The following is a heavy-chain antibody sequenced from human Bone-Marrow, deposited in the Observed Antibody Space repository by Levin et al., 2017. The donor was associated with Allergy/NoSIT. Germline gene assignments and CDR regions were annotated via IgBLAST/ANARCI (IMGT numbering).Heavy chain of an antibody. Sequence: SETLSLTCSVSGASITSGDHYWSWIRQSPGTGLEWIGYIYYSGSTYYNPSLMTRITISLDPSENHFSLKLRSVIVADTAVYYCASLSYYYGAGTHPDEDYWGQGALVIVSS. CDR3: ASLSYYYGAGTHPDEDY. CDR2: IYYSGST. CDR1: GASITSGDHY. J-gene: IGHJ4*02. V-gene: IGHV4-30-4*01. D-gene: IGHD3-10*01.